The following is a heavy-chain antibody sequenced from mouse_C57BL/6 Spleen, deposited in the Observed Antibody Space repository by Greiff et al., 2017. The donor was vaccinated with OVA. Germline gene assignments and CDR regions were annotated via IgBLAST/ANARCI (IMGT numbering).Heavy chain of an antibody. Sequence: VKLMESGPGLVQPSQSLSITCTVSGFSLTSYGVHWVRQSPGKGLEWLGVIWSGGSTDYNAAFISRLSISKDNSKSQVFFKMNSLQADDTAIYYCARKGPIYYDYEGWYFDVWGTGTTVTVSS. J-gene: IGHJ1*03. V-gene: IGHV2-2*01. D-gene: IGHD2-4*01. CDR1: GFSLTSYG. CDR2: IWSGGST. CDR3: ARKGPIYYDYEGWYFDV.